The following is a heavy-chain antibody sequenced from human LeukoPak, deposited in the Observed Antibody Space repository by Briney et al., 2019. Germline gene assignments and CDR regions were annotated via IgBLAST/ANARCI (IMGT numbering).Heavy chain of an antibody. D-gene: IGHD2-15*01. J-gene: IGHJ6*03. Sequence: GGSLRLSCAASGFTFDDYAMHWVRQAPGKGLEWVSGISWNSGSIGYADSVKGRFTISRDNAKNSLYPQMNSLRAEDTALYYCAKDYTPRRYYYYMDVWGKGTTVTVSS. V-gene: IGHV3-9*01. CDR3: AKDYTPRRYYYYMDV. CDR1: GFTFDDYA. CDR2: ISWNSGSI.